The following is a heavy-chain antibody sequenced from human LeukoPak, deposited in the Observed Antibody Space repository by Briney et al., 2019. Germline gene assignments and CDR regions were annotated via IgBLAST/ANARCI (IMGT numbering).Heavy chain of an antibody. D-gene: IGHD3-9*01. CDR2: ITYSGYS. V-gene: IGHV4-59*12. J-gene: IGHJ5*02. Sequence: SETLSLTCNVSGDSMRSYYWSWIRQPPGKGLEWIGYITYSGYSNSNPSFHPRPTISMDASKNQFSLELKSVTAADTAIYFCASLSGGYFDSDLWGQGTLVTVSS. CDR3: ASLSGGYFDSDL. CDR1: GDSMRSYY.